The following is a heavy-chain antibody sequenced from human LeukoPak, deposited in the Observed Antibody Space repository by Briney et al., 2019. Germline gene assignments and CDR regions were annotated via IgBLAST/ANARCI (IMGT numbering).Heavy chain of an antibody. Sequence: PSETLSLTCAVYGGSFSGYYWSWIRQPPGKGLEWIGEINHGGSTNYNPSLKSRVTISVDTSKNQFSLKLSSVTAADTAVYYCARVEIAVSLRFDYWGQGTLVTVSS. V-gene: IGHV4-34*01. J-gene: IGHJ4*02. CDR2: INHGGST. CDR3: ARVEIAVSLRFDY. CDR1: GGSFSGYY. D-gene: IGHD5-24*01.